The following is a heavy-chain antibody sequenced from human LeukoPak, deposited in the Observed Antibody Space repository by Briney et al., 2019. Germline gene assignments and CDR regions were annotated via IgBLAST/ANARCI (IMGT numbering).Heavy chain of an antibody. CDR3: ARGRGSDYYDDAFDP. J-gene: IGHJ5*02. D-gene: IGHD3-22*01. CDR2: ISSSGSTI. CDR1: GFTFSDYY. Sequence: GGSLRLSCAASGFTFSDYYMSWIRQAPGKGLEWVSYISSSGSTIYYADSVKGRFTISRDNAKSSLYLQMNSLRAEDTAVYYCARGRGSDYYDDAFDPWGQGTLVTVSS. V-gene: IGHV3-11*04.